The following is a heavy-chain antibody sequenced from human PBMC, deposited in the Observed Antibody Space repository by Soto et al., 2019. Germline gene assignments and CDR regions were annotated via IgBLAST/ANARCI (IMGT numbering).Heavy chain of an antibody. Sequence: ASVKVSCKSSGYTFSSYGVSWVRQAPGQGLEWLGWISAYSGVTNFAQKFQGRVTMTRDTSISTAYMELSRLRSDDTAVYYCASPLGYCSGGSCYSAYYYYYGMDVWGQGTTVTVSS. CDR1: GYTFSSYG. V-gene: IGHV1-18*01. D-gene: IGHD2-15*01. J-gene: IGHJ6*02. CDR2: ISAYSGVT. CDR3: ASPLGYCSGGSCYSAYYYYYGMDV.